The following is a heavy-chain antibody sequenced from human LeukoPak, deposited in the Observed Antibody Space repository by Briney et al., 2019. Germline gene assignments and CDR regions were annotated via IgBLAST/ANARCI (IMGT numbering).Heavy chain of an antibody. CDR3: ARDAPMTYDYVWGSYRVNYFDY. CDR2: IYYSGST. V-gene: IGHV4-59*01. D-gene: IGHD3-16*02. CDR1: GGSISSYC. Sequence: SETLSLTCTVSGGSISSYCWSWIRQPPGKGLEWIGYIYYSGSTNYNPSLKSRVTISVDTSKNQFSLKLSSVTAADTAVYYCARDAPMTYDYVWGSYRVNYFDYWGQGTLVTVSS. J-gene: IGHJ4*02.